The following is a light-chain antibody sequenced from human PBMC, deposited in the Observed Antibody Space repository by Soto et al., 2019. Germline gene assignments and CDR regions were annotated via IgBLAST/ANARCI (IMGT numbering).Light chain of an antibody. J-gene: IGLJ3*02. CDR2: EVS. CDR3: SSYADSDNWV. Sequence: QSVLTQPPSASGSPGQSVTVSCTGTSSDVGGYNYVSWYQQYPGKAPKLIIYEVSKRPSGVPDRFSGSKSGNRASLTVSGLQAEDEADYYCSSYADSDNWVFGGGTK. CDR1: SSDVGGYNY. V-gene: IGLV2-8*01.